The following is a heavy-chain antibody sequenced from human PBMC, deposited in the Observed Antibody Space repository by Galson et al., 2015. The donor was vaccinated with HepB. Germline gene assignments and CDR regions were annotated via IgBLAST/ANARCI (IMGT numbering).Heavy chain of an antibody. V-gene: IGHV3-30*18. CDR2: ISYDGSNK. CDR1: GFTFSSYG. D-gene: IGHD3-22*01. CDR3: AKDTYYYDSSGYFWLQPTRRYYYYGMDV. Sequence: SLRLSCAASGFTFSSYGMHWVRQAPGKGLEWVAVISYDGSNKYYADSVKGRFTISRDNSKNTLYLQMNSLRAEDTAVYYCAKDTYYYDSSGYFWLQPTRRYYYYGMDVWGQGTTVTVSS. J-gene: IGHJ6*02.